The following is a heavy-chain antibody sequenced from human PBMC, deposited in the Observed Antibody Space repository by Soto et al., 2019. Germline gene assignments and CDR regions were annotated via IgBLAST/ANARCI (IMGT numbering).Heavy chain of an antibody. CDR2: INHSGST. Sequence: SETLSLTCAVYGGSFSGYYWTWIRQPPGTGLEWIGEINHSGSTNYNPSLKSRVTISVDTSKNQFSLKLSSVTAADTAVYYCARGGDTAMELDYWGQGTLVTVSS. V-gene: IGHV4-34*09. CDR3: ARGGDTAMELDY. CDR1: GGSFSGYY. D-gene: IGHD5-18*01. J-gene: IGHJ4*02.